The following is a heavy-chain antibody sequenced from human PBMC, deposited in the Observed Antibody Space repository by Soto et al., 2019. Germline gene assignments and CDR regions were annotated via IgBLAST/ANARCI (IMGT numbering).Heavy chain of an antibody. CDR1: GFTFTSSA. Sequence: QMQLVQSGPEVKKPGTSVKVSCKASGFTFTSSAVQWVRQARGQRLEWIGWIVVGSGNTNYAQKFQERVTITRDMSTSTAYMELSSLRSEDTAVYYCAAHVDTAMPTYYYYYCGMDVWGQGTTVTVSS. V-gene: IGHV1-58*01. CDR3: AAHVDTAMPTYYYYYCGMDV. J-gene: IGHJ6*02. CDR2: IVVGSGNT. D-gene: IGHD5-18*01.